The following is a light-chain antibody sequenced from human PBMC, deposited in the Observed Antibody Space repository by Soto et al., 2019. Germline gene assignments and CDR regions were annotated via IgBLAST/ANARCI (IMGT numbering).Light chain of an antibody. CDR1: QGISSA. Sequence: IQLTQSPSSLSASAGDRVTITCRAGQGISSALAWYQQKPGKAPKLLIYDASSLESGVPSRFSGSGSDTDFTLTISGLQPEDVATYYWQQFNVYPPTFGQGTRLEIK. CDR3: QQFNVYPPT. V-gene: IGKV1-13*02. J-gene: IGKJ5*01. CDR2: DAS.